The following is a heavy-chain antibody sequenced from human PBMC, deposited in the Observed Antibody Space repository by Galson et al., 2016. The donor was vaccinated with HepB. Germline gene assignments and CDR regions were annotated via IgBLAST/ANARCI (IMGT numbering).Heavy chain of an antibody. CDR2: IYSGGST. V-gene: IGHV3-53*01. CDR3: ASMTGTTPGGY. CDR1: GFTVSNHY. J-gene: IGHJ4*02. Sequence: SLRLSCAASGFTVSNHYMSWVRQAPGKGLEWVSLIYSGGSTYYADSVKGRFTISRDNSKNTPYLQMNSLRAEDTAVYYCASMTGTTPGGYWGQGTLVTVSS. D-gene: IGHD1-20*01.